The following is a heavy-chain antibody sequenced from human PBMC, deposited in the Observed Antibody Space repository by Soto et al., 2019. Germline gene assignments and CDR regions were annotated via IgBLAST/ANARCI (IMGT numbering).Heavy chain of an antibody. V-gene: IGHV4-4*07. D-gene: IGHD2-15*01. CDR1: GISIDNYY. CDR3: VRDIGGSGWFAP. J-gene: IGHJ5*02. CDR2: IYSSGTT. Sequence: SETLSLTCTVSGISIDNYYCSWIRQSAGKGLEWIGRIYSSGTTNYNPSLKSRVTMSVDMSKSQFSLNVRSVTAADTAVYYCVRDIGGSGWFAPWGQGTLVTVSS.